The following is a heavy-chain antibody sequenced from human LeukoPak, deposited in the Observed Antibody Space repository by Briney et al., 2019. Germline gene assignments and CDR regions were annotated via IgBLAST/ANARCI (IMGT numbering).Heavy chain of an antibody. CDR1: GGTFSSYA. CDR2: IIPIFGTA. Sequence: SVKVSCKASGGTFSSYAISWVRQAPGQGLEWMGGIIPIFGTANYAQKFQGRVTITADESTSTAYMELSSLRSEDTAVYYCARDSYALLPSNDYWGQGTLVTVSS. J-gene: IGHJ4*02. CDR3: ARDSYALLPSNDY. D-gene: IGHD2-15*01. V-gene: IGHV1-69*13.